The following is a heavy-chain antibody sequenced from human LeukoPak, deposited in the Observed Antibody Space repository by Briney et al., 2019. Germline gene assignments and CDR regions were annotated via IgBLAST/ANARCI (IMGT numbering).Heavy chain of an antibody. CDR3: ARGRGPYGWFDP. CDR1: GFSCSDYW. V-gene: IGHV3-74*01. Sequence: GGSLRLSCAASGFSCSDYWRHWVRHAPAKGLAWVSRMNSDGTTTNYADSVKGRFTISRDNARNTLYLQMNSLRAEDTAVYYCARGRGPYGWFDPWGQGTLVTVSS. J-gene: IGHJ5*02. CDR2: MNSDGTTT. D-gene: IGHD3-10*01.